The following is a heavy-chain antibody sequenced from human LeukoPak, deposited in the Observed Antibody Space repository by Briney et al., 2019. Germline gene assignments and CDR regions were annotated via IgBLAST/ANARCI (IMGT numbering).Heavy chain of an antibody. V-gene: IGHV2-70*11. CDR2: IDWDDDK. Sequence: SGPALVKPTQTLTLTCTFSGFSLSTSGMCVSWIRQPPGKALEWLARIDWDDDKYYSTSLKTRLTISKDTSKNQVVLTMTNMDPVDTATYYCARLVGATPSLDQAGHWYFDLWGRGTLVTVSS. CDR3: ARLVGATPSLDQAGHWYFDL. J-gene: IGHJ2*01. D-gene: IGHD1-26*01. CDR1: GFSLSTSGMC.